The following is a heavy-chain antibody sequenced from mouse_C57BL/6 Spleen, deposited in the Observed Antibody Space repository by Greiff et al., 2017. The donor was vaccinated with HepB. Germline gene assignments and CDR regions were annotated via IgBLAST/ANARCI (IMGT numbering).Heavy chain of an antibody. CDR1: GYAFSSYW. D-gene: IGHD2-4*01. CDR2: IYPGDGDT. Sequence: QVQLQQSGAELVKPGASVKISCKASGYAFSSYWMNWVKQRPGKGLEWIGQIYPGDGDTNYNGKFKGKATLTADKSSSTAYMQLSSLTSEDSAGYFCARARDYDEGASAYWGQGTTLTVSS. V-gene: IGHV1-80*01. CDR3: ARARDYDEGASAY. J-gene: IGHJ2*01.